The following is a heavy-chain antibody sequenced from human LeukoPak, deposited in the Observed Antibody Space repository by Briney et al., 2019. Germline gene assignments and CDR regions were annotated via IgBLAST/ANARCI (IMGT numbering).Heavy chain of an antibody. CDR2: IYYSGST. J-gene: IGHJ3*02. CDR1: GGSISSYY. CDR3: ARAVGGWVGSYAFDI. V-gene: IGHV4-59*01. Sequence: SETLSLTCTVSGGSISSYYWSWIRQPPGKGLEWIGYIYYSGSTNYNPSLKSRVTISVDTSKNQFSLKLSSVTAADTAVYYCARAVGGWVGSYAFDIWGQGTMVTVSS. D-gene: IGHD6-13*01.